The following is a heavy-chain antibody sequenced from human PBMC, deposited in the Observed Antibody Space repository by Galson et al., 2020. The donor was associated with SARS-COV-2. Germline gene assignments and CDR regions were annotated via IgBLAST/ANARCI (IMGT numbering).Heavy chain of an antibody. CDR2: INSDGSTT. J-gene: IGHJ6*02. V-gene: IGHV3-74*01. Sequence: GGSLRLSCAASGFTFSSYWMHWVRQAPGKGLVWVSRINSDGSTTNYADSVKGRFTISRDNAKNTLYLQMNSLRVEETAVYYCARGDATPRTMDVWGPGTTVTVSS. CDR1: GFTFSSYW. CDR3: ARGDATPRTMDV.